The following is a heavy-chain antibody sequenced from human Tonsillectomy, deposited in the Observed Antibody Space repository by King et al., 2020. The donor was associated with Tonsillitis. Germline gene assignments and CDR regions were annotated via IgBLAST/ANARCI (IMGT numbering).Heavy chain of an antibody. V-gene: IGHV3-7*01. CDR2: IKQDGSEK. CDR3: ARARYNWNYGNYYYGMDV. Sequence: VQLVESGGGLVQPGGSLRLSCAASGFTFSSYWMSWVRQAPGKGLEGVANIKQDGSEKYYVDSVKGRFTISRDNAKNSLYLQMNSRGAEDTAVYYCARARYNWNYGNYYYGMDVWGQGTTVTVSS. J-gene: IGHJ6*02. D-gene: IGHD1-7*01. CDR1: GFTFSSYW.